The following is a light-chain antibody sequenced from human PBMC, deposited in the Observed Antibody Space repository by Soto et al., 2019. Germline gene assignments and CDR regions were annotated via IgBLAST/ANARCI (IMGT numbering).Light chain of an antibody. Sequence: EIVLTQSPSSLSLSPGERATLSCRASQSVSSTFFAWYQKRPGPAPRLLMYGSSSRATGIPERFSGSGSGTDFTLTISRLEPEDFGAYYCQQFESSVTFGQGTKVEIK. J-gene: IGKJ1*01. CDR3: QQFESSVT. CDR2: GSS. CDR1: QSVSSTF. V-gene: IGKV3-20*01.